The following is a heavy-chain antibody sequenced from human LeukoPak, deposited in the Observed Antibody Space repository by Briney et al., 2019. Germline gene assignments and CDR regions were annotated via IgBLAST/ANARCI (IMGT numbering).Heavy chain of an antibody. D-gene: IGHD3-9*01. Sequence: SETLSLTCTVSGGSISSYYWSWIRQPPGKGLEWIGYIYYSGSTNYNPSLKSRVTISVDTSKNQFSLKLSSVTAADMAVYYCARGYYDILTGHNWFDPWGQGTLVTVSS. CDR1: GGSISSYY. CDR3: ARGYYDILTGHNWFDP. J-gene: IGHJ5*02. V-gene: IGHV4-59*01. CDR2: IYYSGST.